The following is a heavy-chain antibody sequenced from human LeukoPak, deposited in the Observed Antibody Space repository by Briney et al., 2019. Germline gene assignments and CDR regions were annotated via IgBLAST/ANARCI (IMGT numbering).Heavy chain of an antibody. D-gene: IGHD2/OR15-2a*01. V-gene: IGHV4-31*03. J-gene: IGHJ2*01. Sequence: SETLSLTCTVSGGSISSDGYYWSWIRQHPGKGLEWIGYIYYSGSTYYNPSLRSRVTMSIDTPKNQFSLKLSSVTAADTAVYYCARDTRTTSSWYFDLWGRGTLVTVSS. CDR3: ARDTRTTSSWYFDL. CDR1: GGSISSDGYY. CDR2: IYYSGST.